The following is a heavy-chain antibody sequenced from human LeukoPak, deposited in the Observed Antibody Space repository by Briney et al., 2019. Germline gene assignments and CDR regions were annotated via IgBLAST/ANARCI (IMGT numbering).Heavy chain of an antibody. Sequence: SETLSLTCTVSGGSISSYYWSWIRQPPGKGLEWIGYIYYSGSTNYNPSLKSRVTMSVDTSKNQFSLKLSSVTAADTAVYYCAVLLWFGVFDYWGQGTLVTVSS. D-gene: IGHD3-10*01. V-gene: IGHV4-59*12. CDR2: IYYSGST. CDR3: AVLLWFGVFDY. CDR1: GGSISSYY. J-gene: IGHJ4*02.